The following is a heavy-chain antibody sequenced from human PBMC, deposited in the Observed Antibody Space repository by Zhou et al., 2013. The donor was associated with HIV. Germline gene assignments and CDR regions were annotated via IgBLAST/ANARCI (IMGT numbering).Heavy chain of an antibody. D-gene: IGHD6-19*01. CDR3: ARAVQGYSSGWYRSNDWFDP. J-gene: IGHJ5*02. V-gene: IGHV1-8*01. CDR2: MNPNSGNT. Sequence: QVQLVQSGAEVKKPGASVKVSCKASGYTFTSYDINWVRQATGQGLEWMGWMNPNSGNTGYAQKFQGRVTMTRNTSISTAYMELSSLRSEDTAVYYCARAVQGYSSGWYRSNDWFDPWGQGTLVTVSS. CDR1: GYTFTSYD.